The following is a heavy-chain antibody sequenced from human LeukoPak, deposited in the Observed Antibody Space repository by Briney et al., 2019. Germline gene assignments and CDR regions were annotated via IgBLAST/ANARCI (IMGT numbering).Heavy chain of an antibody. CDR2: INPSGGST. J-gene: IGHJ6*02. D-gene: IGHD2-8*01. V-gene: IGHV1-46*01. Sequence: ASVKVSCKASGYTFTSYYMHWVRQAAGQGLEWMGIINPSGGSTSYAQKFQGRVTMTRDTSTSTVYMELSSLRSEDTAVYYCATARGYCTNGVCYPYYYYGMDVWGQGTTVTVSS. CDR1: GYTFTSYY. CDR3: ATARGYCTNGVCYPYYYYGMDV.